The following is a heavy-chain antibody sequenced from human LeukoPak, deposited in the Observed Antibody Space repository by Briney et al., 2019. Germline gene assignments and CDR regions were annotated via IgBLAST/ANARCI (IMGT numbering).Heavy chain of an antibody. Sequence: SETLSLTCTVSGGSISTYYWSWIRQPPGKGLEWIGYIYHSGSTYYNPSLKSRVTISVDRSKNQFSLRLTSMTAADTAVYYCARGKPGSFDFWGQGTLVTVSS. CDR1: GGSISTYY. J-gene: IGHJ4*02. D-gene: IGHD1-14*01. CDR2: IYHSGST. CDR3: ARGKPGSFDF. V-gene: IGHV4-59*12.